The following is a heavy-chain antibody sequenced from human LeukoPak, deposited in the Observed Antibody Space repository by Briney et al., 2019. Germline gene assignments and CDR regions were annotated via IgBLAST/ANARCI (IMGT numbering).Heavy chain of an antibody. D-gene: IGHD6-19*01. J-gene: IGHJ3*02. V-gene: IGHV3-11*04. Sequence: PGGSLRLSCAASGFTLDDYGMSWIRQAQGKGLEWVSYIGSSRRTIYYADSVKGRFTISRDNAKNSLYLQMNSLRAEDTAVYYCARDGKAVAVAFDIWGQGTMVTVSS. CDR2: IGSSRRTI. CDR1: GFTLDDYG. CDR3: ARDGKAVAVAFDI.